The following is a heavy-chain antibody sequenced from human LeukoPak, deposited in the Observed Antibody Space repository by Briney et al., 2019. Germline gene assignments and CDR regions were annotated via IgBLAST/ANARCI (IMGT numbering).Heavy chain of an antibody. D-gene: IGHD1-14*01. J-gene: IGHJ5*02. CDR2: IYYSGST. V-gene: IGHV4-59*01. CDR3: ARVIPDGFGWFDP. CDR1: GGSISSYY. Sequence: ASETLSLTCTVSGGSISSYYWSWIRQPPGKGLEWIGYIYYSGSTNYNPSLKSRVTISVDTSKNQLSLKLSSVTAADTAVYYCARVIPDGFGWFDPWGQGTLVTVSS.